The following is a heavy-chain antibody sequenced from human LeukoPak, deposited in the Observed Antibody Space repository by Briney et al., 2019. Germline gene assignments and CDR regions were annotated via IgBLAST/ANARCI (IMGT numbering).Heavy chain of an antibody. CDR3: ARGQPPSAAAGAYYFDY. CDR1: GGSISSSSYY. D-gene: IGHD6-13*01. J-gene: IGHJ4*02. Sequence: PSETLSLTCTVSGGSISSSSYYWGWIRQPPGKGLEWIGEINHSGSTNYNPSLKSRVTISVDTSKNQFSLKLSSVTAADTAVYYCARGQPPSAAAGAYYFDYWGQGTLVTVSS. CDR2: INHSGST. V-gene: IGHV4-39*07.